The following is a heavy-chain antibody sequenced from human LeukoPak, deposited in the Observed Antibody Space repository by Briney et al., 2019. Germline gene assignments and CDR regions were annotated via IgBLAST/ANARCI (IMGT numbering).Heavy chain of an antibody. CDR1: GFTVSSNY. D-gene: IGHD4-17*01. J-gene: IGHJ4*02. CDR3: AKDHYGDFFGFDY. V-gene: IGHV3-66*02. CDR2: INGGGDAT. Sequence: GGSLRLSCAVSGFTVSSNYMSWVRQAPGKGLEWVSAINGGGDATEYADSVKGRFTISRDNSKKTLYLQMNSLRAEDTAVYYCAKDHYGDFFGFDYWGQGTLVTVSS.